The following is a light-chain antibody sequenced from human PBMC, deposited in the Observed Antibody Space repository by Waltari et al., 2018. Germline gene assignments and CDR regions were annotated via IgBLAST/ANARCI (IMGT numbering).Light chain of an antibody. CDR3: QKYGTLPAT. J-gene: IGKJ1*01. Sequence: EIVLTQSPGTLSLSQGDRATLSCRASQSVSRNLAWYQQKPGQAPRLLIYDASSRATGIADRCSGSGSGTDFSLTISRLEPEDFAVYYCQKYGTLPATFGQGTKVEIK. CDR1: QSVSRN. CDR2: DAS. V-gene: IGKV3-20*01.